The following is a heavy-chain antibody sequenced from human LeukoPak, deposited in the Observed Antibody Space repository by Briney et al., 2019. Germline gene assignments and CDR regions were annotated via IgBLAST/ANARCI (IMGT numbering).Heavy chain of an antibody. V-gene: IGHV1-69*13. Sequence: GASVKVSCKASGYTFTAYYIHWVRQAPGQGLEWMGGIIPIFGTANYAQKFQGRVTITADESTSTAYMELSSLRSEDTAVYYCARDKVVPAATGHYYYYYMDVWGKGTTVTIS. CDR1: GYTFTAYY. J-gene: IGHJ6*03. CDR2: IIPIFGTA. D-gene: IGHD2-2*01. CDR3: ARDKVVPAATGHYYYYYMDV.